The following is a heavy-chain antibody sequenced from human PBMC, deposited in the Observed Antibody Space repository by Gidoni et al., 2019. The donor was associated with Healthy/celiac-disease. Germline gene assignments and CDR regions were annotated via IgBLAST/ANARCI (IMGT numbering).Heavy chain of an antibody. CDR2: ISSNGGST. J-gene: IGHJ5*02. Sequence: EVQLVESGGGLVQPGGSLRLCCSASAFTSSSYAMHWGRQAPGKGLEYVSAISSNGGSTYYADSVKGRFTISRDNSKNTLYLQMSSLRAEDTAVYYCVKDSGGRSAGGWFDPWGQGTLVTVSS. CDR3: VKDSGGRSAGGWFDP. CDR1: AFTSSSYA. D-gene: IGHD3-16*01. V-gene: IGHV3-64D*06.